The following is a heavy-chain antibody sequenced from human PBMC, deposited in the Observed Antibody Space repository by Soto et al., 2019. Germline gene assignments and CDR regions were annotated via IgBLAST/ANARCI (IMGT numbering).Heavy chain of an antibody. D-gene: IGHD2-2*01. J-gene: IGHJ6*02. Sequence: QVQLVQSGAEVKKPGSSVKVSCKASGGTFSSYTISWVRQAPGQGLEWMGRIIPILGIANYAQKFQGRVTITADKSTSTAYMELSSLRSEDTAAYYCARLVVVPAAREYYYGMDVWGQGTTVTVSS. CDR1: GGTFSSYT. CDR2: IIPILGIA. V-gene: IGHV1-69*02. CDR3: ARLVVVPAAREYYYGMDV.